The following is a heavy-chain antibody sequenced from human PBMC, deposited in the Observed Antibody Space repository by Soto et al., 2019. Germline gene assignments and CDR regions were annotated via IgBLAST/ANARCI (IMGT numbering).Heavy chain of an antibody. D-gene: IGHD3-16*01. Sequence: EVQLVESGGGLVQPGRSLRLSCAASGFSFDDYAMHWVRQAPGKGLEWVSGISWNSGSIGYADSVRGRFTISRDNTKNSLYLQMNFLRAEDTALYYCAKDRLRILFGASQDYWGQGSLVTVSS. CDR1: GFSFDDYA. J-gene: IGHJ4*02. CDR3: AKDRLRILFGASQDY. V-gene: IGHV3-9*01. CDR2: ISWNSGSI.